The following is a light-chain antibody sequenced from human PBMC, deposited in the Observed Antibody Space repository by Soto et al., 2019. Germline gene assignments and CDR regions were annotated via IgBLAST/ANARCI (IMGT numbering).Light chain of an antibody. CDR1: QSVSNK. CDR3: KQYKEWPPFT. V-gene: IGKV3-15*01. CDR2: GAS. Sequence: IVLTPSPGTLSLSPVERATLSCRASQSVSNKVAWYQQKPGQAPSLLILGASTRATGVPARFSGSGSGTEFTLSISSLQSEDFAVYYGKQYKEWPPFTFGQGTRLEI. J-gene: IGKJ5*01.